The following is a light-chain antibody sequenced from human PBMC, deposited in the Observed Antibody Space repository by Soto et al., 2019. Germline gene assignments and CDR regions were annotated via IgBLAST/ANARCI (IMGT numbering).Light chain of an antibody. J-gene: IGKJ2*01. CDR3: QQSYSPPRT. Sequence: DIQMTQSPSSLSASIGDRVTITCRASQSVRTHLNWHHQKPGKAPELLIYAASSLQAGVPSRFSGSGSGTDFTLTISGLHPEDFGDYYCQQSYSPPRTFGQGTNLEIK. V-gene: IGKV1-39*01. CDR1: QSVRTH. CDR2: AAS.